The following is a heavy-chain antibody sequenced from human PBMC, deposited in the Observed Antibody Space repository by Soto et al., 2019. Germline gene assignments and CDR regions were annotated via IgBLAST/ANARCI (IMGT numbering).Heavy chain of an antibody. CDR2: INHSGST. Sequence: PSETLSLTCAVYGGSFSGYYWSWIRQPPGKGLEWIGEINHSGSTNYNPSLKSRVTISVDTSKNQFSLKLSSVTAADTAVYYCAREDPPTMIDPLAYWGQGTLVTVSS. CDR1: GGSFSGYY. CDR3: AREDPPTMIDPLAY. V-gene: IGHV4-34*01. J-gene: IGHJ4*02. D-gene: IGHD3-22*01.